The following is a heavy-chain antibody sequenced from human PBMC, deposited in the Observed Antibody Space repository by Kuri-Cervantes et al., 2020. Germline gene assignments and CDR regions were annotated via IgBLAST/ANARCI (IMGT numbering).Heavy chain of an antibody. CDR2: IYTSGSN. J-gene: IGHJ6*02. Sequence: GSLRLSCTVSGRSISRYYWSCIRQLAGKGIEWIGRIYTSGSNTYNSTLKSRVTMSVDTSKNQFSLKLSSVTAADTAVYYCARGRLDDFWSGYYAGGYYYGMDVWGQGTTVTVSS. V-gene: IGHV4-4*07. D-gene: IGHD3-3*01. CDR3: ARGRLDDFWSGYYAGGYYYGMDV. CDR1: GRSISRYY.